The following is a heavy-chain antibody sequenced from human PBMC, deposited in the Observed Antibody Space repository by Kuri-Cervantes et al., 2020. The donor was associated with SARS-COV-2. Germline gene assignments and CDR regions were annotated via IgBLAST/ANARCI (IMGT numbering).Heavy chain of an antibody. V-gene: IGHV5-51*01. CDR3: ARPTYCSGGSCTRFDY. D-gene: IGHD2-15*01. CDR1: GYSFIGYW. J-gene: IGHJ4*02. CDR2: IYPGDSDT. Sequence: GGSLRLSCKGSGYSFIGYWIGWVRQMPGKGLEWMGIIYPGDSDTRYSPSFQGQVTISADKSISTAHLQWSSLKASDTAMYYCARPTYCSGGSCTRFDYWGQGTLVTVSS.